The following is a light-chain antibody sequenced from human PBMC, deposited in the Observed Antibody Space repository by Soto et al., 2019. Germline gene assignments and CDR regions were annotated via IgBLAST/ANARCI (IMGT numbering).Light chain of an antibody. Sequence: EIVLTQSPGTLSLSPGERATLSCRASQSRSSTYLAWYQQKPGQAPRLLIYGASSRATGIPDRFSGSGSGTDFTLTISRLEPEDFALYYCQQYGSSPQVTFGPGTTVDIK. J-gene: IGKJ3*01. CDR1: QSRSSTY. V-gene: IGKV3-20*01. CDR3: QQYGSSPQVT. CDR2: GAS.